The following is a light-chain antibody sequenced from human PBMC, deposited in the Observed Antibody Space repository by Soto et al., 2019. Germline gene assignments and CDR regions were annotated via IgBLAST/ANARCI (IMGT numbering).Light chain of an antibody. CDR1: QSINNW. V-gene: IGKV1-5*03. CDR3: QQYDSYPFT. CDR2: KAS. Sequence: DIQMTQSPSTLSASEGDRVTITCRASQSINNWLAWYQQKPGKAPKLLIPKASNLKSGDPSRFSGTGSGTGCNLTISSLQPNDFARYYCQQYDSYPFTFGGGTKVEI. J-gene: IGKJ4*01.